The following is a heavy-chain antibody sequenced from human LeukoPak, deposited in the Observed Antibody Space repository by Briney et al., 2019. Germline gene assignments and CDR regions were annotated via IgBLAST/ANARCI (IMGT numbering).Heavy chain of an antibody. CDR2: IDHRGTA. CDR1: GASYNAYY. CDR3: AVGITIFGVAASFDS. D-gene: IGHD3-3*01. Sequence: KPSETLSLTCAVYGASYNAYYWSWIRQPPGKGLEWIGDIDHRGTATYNPSLTSRLTISADASKNQFSLKLNSVTDADTAVYYCAVGITIFGVAASFDSWGQGNLVIVSS. V-gene: IGHV4-34*01. J-gene: IGHJ4*02.